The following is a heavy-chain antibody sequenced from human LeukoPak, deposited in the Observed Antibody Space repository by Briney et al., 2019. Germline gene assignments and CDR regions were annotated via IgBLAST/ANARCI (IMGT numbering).Heavy chain of an antibody. CDR1: GGSINSSSYY. D-gene: IGHD2-8*01. CDR3: ARSYCTNGECYPFYWYFDL. J-gene: IGHJ2*01. CDR2: IFYSGST. V-gene: IGHV4-39*07. Sequence: PSETLSLTCTVSGGSINSSSYYWGWIRQPPGKGLEWIGSIFYSGSTYYNPSLKSRVTISVDTSKNQFSLKLSSVTAADTAVYYCARSYCTNGECYPFYWYFDLWGRGTLVTVSS.